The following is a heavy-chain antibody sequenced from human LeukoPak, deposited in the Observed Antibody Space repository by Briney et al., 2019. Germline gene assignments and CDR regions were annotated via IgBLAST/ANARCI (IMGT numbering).Heavy chain of an antibody. D-gene: IGHD6-6*01. J-gene: IGHJ4*02. CDR1: GFTFITYS. V-gene: IGHV3-66*01. CDR3: ARGESSAY. CDR2: IYSGGST. Sequence: PGGSLRLSCAASGFTFITYSMNWVRQAPGKGLEWVSVIYSGGSTYYADSVKGRFTISRDNTKNTLYLQMNSLRAEDTAVYYCARGESSAYWGQGTLVTVSS.